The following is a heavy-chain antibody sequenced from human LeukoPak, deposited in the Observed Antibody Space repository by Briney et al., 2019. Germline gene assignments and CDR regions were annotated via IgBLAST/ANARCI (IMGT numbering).Heavy chain of an antibody. V-gene: IGHV1-3*03. CDR1: GSTFTTYT. D-gene: IGHD3-3*01. CDR2: INAGNGST. Sequence: SSVEVSCKASGSTFTTYTIQWVRQAPGQRLGLMGLINAGNGSTKYSQEFQDRGTITRDRSAGTAYMDLSSLRSEAMAVYYCARARYETRIWPQSRYDYYHHMDVWGKGTTVTVSS. CDR3: ARARYETRIWPQSRYDYYHHMDV. J-gene: IGHJ6*03.